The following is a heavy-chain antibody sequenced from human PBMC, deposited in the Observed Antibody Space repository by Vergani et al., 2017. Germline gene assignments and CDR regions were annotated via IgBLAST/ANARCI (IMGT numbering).Heavy chain of an antibody. CDR1: GFTFDDYA. J-gene: IGHJ6*03. V-gene: IGHV3-9*01. CDR3: AKDSGSNTSYYYYYYMDV. CDR2: ISWNSGRI. Sequence: EVQLVESGGGLVQPGRSLRLSCAASGFTFDDYAMHWVRHAPGKGLEWVSGISWNSGRIGYADSVKGRFTISRDNAKNSLYLQMNSLRAEDTALYYCAKDSGSNTSYYYYYYMDVWGKGTTVTVSS. D-gene: IGHD4-11*01.